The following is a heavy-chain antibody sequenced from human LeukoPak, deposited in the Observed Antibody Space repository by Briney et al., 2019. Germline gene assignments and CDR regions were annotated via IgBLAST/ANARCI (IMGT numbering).Heavy chain of an antibody. V-gene: IGHV3-21*01. CDR2: ISSSSSYI. J-gene: IGHJ5*02. Sequence: KPGGSLRLSCAASGFTFSSYSMNWVRQAPGKGLGWVSSISSSSSYIYYADSVKGRFTISRDNAKNSLYLQMNSLRAEDTAVYYCARDRTAMVTENTFPWGQGTLVTVSS. CDR1: GFTFSSYS. CDR3: ARDRTAMVTENTFP. D-gene: IGHD5-18*01.